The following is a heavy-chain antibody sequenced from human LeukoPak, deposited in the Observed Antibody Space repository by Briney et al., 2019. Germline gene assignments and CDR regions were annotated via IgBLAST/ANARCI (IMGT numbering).Heavy chain of an antibody. CDR3: ARATAENDY. CDR1: GYTFTGYY. D-gene: IGHD1-14*01. J-gene: IGHJ4*02. V-gene: IGHV1-2*02. Sequence: ASVKVSCKASGYTFTGYYMHWVRQAPGQELEWMGWINPKSGGTNYLQKFQGRVTMTRDTSISTAYMEPSRLRSDDTAVYYCARATAENDYWGQGTLVTVSS. CDR2: INPKSGGT.